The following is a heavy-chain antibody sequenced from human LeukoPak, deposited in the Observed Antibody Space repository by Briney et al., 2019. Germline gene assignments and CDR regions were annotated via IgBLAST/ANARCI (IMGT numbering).Heavy chain of an antibody. CDR1: GFTFSSYG. J-gene: IGHJ4*02. V-gene: IGHV3-NL1*01. Sequence: PGGSLRLSCAASGFTFSSYGMHWVRQAPGKGLEWVSVIYSGGSTYYADSVKGRFTISRDNSKNTLYLQMNSLRAEDTAVYYCARGNGGSYLSYWGQGTLVTVSS. CDR3: ARGNGGSYLSY. CDR2: IYSGGST. D-gene: IGHD1-26*01.